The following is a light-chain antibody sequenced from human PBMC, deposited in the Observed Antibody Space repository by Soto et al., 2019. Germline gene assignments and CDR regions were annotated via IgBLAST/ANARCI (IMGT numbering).Light chain of an antibody. CDR3: QSYDSSLSVI. CDR2: GNN. V-gene: IGLV1-40*01. Sequence: QSVLTPPPSLSGAPGQRVTISCTGNSSNIGANHDVHWYQQLPGTAPKLLIYGNNHRPSGVPDRFSGSKSGTSASLAITGLQAEDEGDYYCQSYDSSLSVIFGGGTKLTVL. J-gene: IGLJ2*01. CDR1: SSNIGANHD.